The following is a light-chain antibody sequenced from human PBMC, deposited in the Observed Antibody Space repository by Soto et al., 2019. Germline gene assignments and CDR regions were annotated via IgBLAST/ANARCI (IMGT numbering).Light chain of an antibody. CDR3: CSYAGSSTYV. Sequence: QSVLTQPASVSGSPGQSIAISCTGTSRDVGSYNLVSWYQQHPGKAPKVMIYEGSKRPSGVSDRFSGSKSGNTASLTISGLQADDEAEYYCCSYAGSSTYVFGTGTKLTVL. J-gene: IGLJ1*01. CDR1: SRDVGSYNL. V-gene: IGLV2-23*01. CDR2: EGS.